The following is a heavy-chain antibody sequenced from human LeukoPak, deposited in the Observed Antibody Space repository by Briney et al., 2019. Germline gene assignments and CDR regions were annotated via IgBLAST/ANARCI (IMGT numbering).Heavy chain of an antibody. J-gene: IGHJ1*01. V-gene: IGHV1-18*01. CDR2: ISAYNGNT. CDR3: ARESSGWEVEYFQH. Sequence: ASVNVSCKASGYTFTSYGISWVRQAPGQGLEWMGWISAYNGNTNYAQKLQGRVTMTTDTSTSTAYMELRSLRSDDTAVYYCARESSGWEVEYFQHWGQGTLVTVSS. CDR1: GYTFTSYG. D-gene: IGHD6-19*01.